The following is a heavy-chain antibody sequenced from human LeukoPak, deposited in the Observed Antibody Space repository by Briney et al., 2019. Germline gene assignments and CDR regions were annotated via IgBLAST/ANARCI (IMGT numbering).Heavy chain of an antibody. D-gene: IGHD1-1*01. Sequence: GGSLRLSCAASGFTFSNYGIHWVRQAPGKGLKWLTYIRSSGTNKYYAESVKGRFTISRDNLKNTLYLQMNSLKPEDTALYYCARDYNWATDYWGQGTLVTVSS. J-gene: IGHJ4*02. CDR3: ARDYNWATDY. CDR2: IRSSGTNK. V-gene: IGHV3-30*02. CDR1: GFTFSNYG.